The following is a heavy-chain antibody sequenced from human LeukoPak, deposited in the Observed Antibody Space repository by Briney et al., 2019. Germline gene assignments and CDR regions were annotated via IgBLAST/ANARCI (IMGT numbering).Heavy chain of an antibody. CDR2: ISSSSSYI. J-gene: IGHJ4*02. CDR1: GFTFSSYS. V-gene: IGHV3-21*01. Sequence: GGSLRLSCAASGFTFSSYSMNWVRQAPGKGLEWVSSISSSSSYIYYADSVKGRFTISRDNAKNSLYLQMNSLRAEDTAVYYCATDLVVVPAAIKSGAVDYWGQGTLVTVSS. CDR3: ATDLVVVPAAIKSGAVDY. D-gene: IGHD2-2*02.